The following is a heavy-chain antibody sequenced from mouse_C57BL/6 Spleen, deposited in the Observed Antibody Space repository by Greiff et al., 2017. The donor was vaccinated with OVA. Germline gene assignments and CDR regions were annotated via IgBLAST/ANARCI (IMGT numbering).Heavy chain of an antibody. CDR3: TTLDSSGYVWFAY. CDR2: IDPEDGDT. D-gene: IGHD3-2*02. V-gene: IGHV14-1*01. Sequence: VQLQQSGAELVRPGASVKLSCTASGFNIKDYYMHWVKQRPEQGLEWIGRIDPEDGDTEYAPKFQGKATMTADTSSNTAYLQLSSLTSEDTAVYYCTTLDSSGYVWFAYWGQGTLVTVSA. CDR1: GFNIKDYY. J-gene: IGHJ3*01.